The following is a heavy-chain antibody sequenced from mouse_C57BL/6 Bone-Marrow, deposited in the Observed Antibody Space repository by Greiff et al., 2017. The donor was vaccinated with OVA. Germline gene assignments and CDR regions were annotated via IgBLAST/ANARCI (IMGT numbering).Heavy chain of an antibody. V-gene: IGHV1-55*01. Sequence: QVHVKQPGAELVKPGASVKMSCKASGYTFTSYWITWVKQRPGQGLEWIGDIYPGSGSTNYNEKFKSKATLTVDTSSSTAYMQLSSLTSEDSAVYSCAREELFLLFDDWGQGTTLTVPS. CDR2: IYPGSGST. CDR1: GYTFTSYW. D-gene: IGHD1-1*01. J-gene: IGHJ2*01. CDR3: AREELFLLFDD.